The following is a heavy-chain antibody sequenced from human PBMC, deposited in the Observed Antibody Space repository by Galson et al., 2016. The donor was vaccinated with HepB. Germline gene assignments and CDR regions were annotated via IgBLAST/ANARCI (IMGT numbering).Heavy chain of an antibody. V-gene: IGHV3-74*01. CDR2: INSDGSST. J-gene: IGHJ6*02. CDR3: ARDGGQQLVRWERLRKVYYYYPMDV. CDR1: GFTFSSYW. D-gene: IGHD6-13*01. Sequence: SLRLSCAASGFTFSSYWMHWVRQAPGKGLVWVSRINSDGSSTSYADSVKGRFTISRANAKHSLYLQMHSLRDEDTAVYYCARDGGQQLVRWERLRKVYYYYPMDVWGQGTTVTVSS.